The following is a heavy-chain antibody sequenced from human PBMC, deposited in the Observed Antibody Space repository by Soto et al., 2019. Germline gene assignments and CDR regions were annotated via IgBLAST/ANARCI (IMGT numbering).Heavy chain of an antibody. CDR2: INHSGST. V-gene: IGHV4-34*01. J-gene: IGHJ5*02. Sequence: QVQLQQWGAGLLKPSETLSLTCAVYGGSFSGYYWSWIRQPPGKGLEWIGEINHSGSTNYNPSLNRRVTISVDTSKNQFSLKLSSVTAADTAVYYCARDWRYNWNYGHGWFDPWGQGTLVTVSS. D-gene: IGHD1-7*01. CDR3: ARDWRYNWNYGHGWFDP. CDR1: GGSFSGYY.